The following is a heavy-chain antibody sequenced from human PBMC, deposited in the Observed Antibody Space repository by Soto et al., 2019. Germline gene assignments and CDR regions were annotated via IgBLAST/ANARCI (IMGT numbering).Heavy chain of an antibody. V-gene: IGHV3-48*02. J-gene: IGHJ6*02. CDR2: IRSSSSTI. CDR1: GFTFSSYS. Sequence: EVQLVESGGGLVQPGGSLRLSCAASGFTFSSYSMNWVRQAPGKGLEWVSYIRSSSSTIYYADSVKGRFTISRDNAKNSLYLQMNSLRDEDTAVYYCARDLLLWFGESTYDYGMDVWGQGTTVTVSS. CDR3: ARDLLLWFGESTYDYGMDV. D-gene: IGHD3-10*01.